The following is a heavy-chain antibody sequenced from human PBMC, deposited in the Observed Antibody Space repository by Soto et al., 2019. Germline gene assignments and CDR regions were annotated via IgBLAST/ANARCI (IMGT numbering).Heavy chain of an antibody. CDR2: IYYSGST. CDR1: GGSISSYY. J-gene: IGHJ6*03. Sequence: PSETLSLTCTVSGGSISSYYWSWIRQPPGKGLEWIGYIYYSGSTNYNPSLKSRVTISVDTSKNQFSLKLSSVTDADTAVYYCARNRVTNYYYYYMDVWGKGTTVTVSS. CDR3: ARNRVTNYYYYYMDV. V-gene: IGHV4-59*01. D-gene: IGHD4-4*01.